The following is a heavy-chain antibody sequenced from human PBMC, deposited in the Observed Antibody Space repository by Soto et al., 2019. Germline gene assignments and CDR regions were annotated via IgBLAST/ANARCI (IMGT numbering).Heavy chain of an antibody. J-gene: IGHJ3*02. V-gene: IGHV4-59*01. CDR2: IYYSGST. D-gene: IGHD3-16*02. Sequence: SETLSLTCTVSGGSISSYYWSWIRQPPGKGLEWIGYIYYSGSTNYNPSLKSRVTISVDTSKNQFSLKLSSVTAADTAVYYFARGLAFGGVIAYDAFDIWGQGTMVTVSS. CDR3: ARGLAFGGVIAYDAFDI. CDR1: GGSISSYY.